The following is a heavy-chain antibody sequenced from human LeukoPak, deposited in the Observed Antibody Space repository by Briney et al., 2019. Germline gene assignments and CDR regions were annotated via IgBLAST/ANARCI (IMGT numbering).Heavy chain of an antibody. Sequence: SETLSLTCTVSGGSISGYYWSWIRQPPGKGLEWIGYIYYSGSTSYNPSLTSRVTISVDTSKNQFSLKLSSVTAADTAVYYCARAGYGDSDFDYWGQGTLVTVSS. V-gene: IGHV4-59*01. CDR3: ARAGYGDSDFDY. CDR2: IYYSGST. J-gene: IGHJ4*02. D-gene: IGHD4-17*01. CDR1: GGSISGYY.